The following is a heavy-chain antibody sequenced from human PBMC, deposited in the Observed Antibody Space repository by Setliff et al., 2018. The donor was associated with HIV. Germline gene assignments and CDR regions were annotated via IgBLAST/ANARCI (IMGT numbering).Heavy chain of an antibody. D-gene: IGHD6-13*01. CDR3: ARNSDTAGYFLY. V-gene: IGHV1-69*10. CDR1: GGTFTSDA. J-gene: IGHJ1*01. Sequence: SVKVSCKASGGTFTSDAIHWVRQAPGQGLAWMGGIIPIVGVTNYAQKFQVRVTMTADKSTNTAYMDLHSLTSEDTAVYYCARNSDTAGYFLYWCQGTPVTVSS. CDR2: IIPIVGVT.